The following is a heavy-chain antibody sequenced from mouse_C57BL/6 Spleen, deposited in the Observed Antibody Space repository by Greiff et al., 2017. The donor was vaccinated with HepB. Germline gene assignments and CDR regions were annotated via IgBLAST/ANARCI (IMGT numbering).Heavy chain of an antibody. CDR3: ARWGYDSSPWFAY. V-gene: IGHV1-50*01. CDR2: IDPSDSYT. CDR1: GYTFTSYW. D-gene: IGHD2-3*01. Sequence: QVQLQQPGAELVKPGASVKLSCKASGYTFTSYWMQWVKQRPGQGLEWIGEIDPSDSYTNYNQKFKGKATLTVDTSSSTAYMQLSSLTSEDSAVYYCARWGYDSSPWFAYWGQGTLVTVSA. J-gene: IGHJ3*01.